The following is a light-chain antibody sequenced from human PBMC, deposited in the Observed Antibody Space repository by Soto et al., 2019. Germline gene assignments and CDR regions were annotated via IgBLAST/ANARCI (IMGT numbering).Light chain of an antibody. J-gene: IGKJ5*01. V-gene: IGKV3-20*01. Sequence: EIVLTQSPGTLSLSPGERATLSCRASQSVSSSYLAWYQQKPGQAPRLLIYGASTRATGIPVRFSGSASGTEFTLTISRLEPEDFAVYYCQQYGSSQVTFGQGTRLEIK. CDR2: GAS. CDR1: QSVSSSY. CDR3: QQYGSSQVT.